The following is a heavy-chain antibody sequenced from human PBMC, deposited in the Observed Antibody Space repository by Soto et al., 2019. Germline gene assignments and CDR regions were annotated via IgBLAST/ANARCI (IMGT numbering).Heavy chain of an antibody. CDR1: GGSISSYY. J-gene: IGHJ4*02. CDR2: IYYSGST. Sequence: SETLSLTCTVSGGSISSYYWSWIRQPPGKGLEWIGYIYYSGSTNYNPSLKSRVTISVDTSKNQFSLKLSSVTAADTAVYYCARGRPYKARGLYYFDYWGQGTLVTVSS. V-gene: IGHV4-59*08. D-gene: IGHD1-1*01. CDR3: ARGRPYKARGLYYFDY.